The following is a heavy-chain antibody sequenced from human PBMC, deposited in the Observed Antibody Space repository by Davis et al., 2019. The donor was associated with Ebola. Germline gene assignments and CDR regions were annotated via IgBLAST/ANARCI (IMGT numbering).Heavy chain of an antibody. V-gene: IGHV3-48*03. CDR2: ISRSGWAI. CDR1: QLAISNFD. D-gene: IGHD3-22*01. Sequence: PGGSLRLSCTSSQLAISNFDMHWVRQVPGKGLEWVSYISRSGWAIYYADSVKGRFTMSRDNIRNSLYLDMNRLRVEDTAVYYCGRVYYDWPVVYEDLWGQGTLVTVSS. J-gene: IGHJ5*02. CDR3: GRVYYDWPVVYEDL.